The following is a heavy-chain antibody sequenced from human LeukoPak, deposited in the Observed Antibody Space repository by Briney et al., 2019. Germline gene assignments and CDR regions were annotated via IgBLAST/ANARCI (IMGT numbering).Heavy chain of an antibody. CDR2: MSPNSGNT. CDR3: ASDYYGSGSYYMTAY. J-gene: IGHJ4*02. V-gene: IGHV1-8*01. Sequence: ASVKVSCKASGYTFTSYDINWVRQATGQGFEWMGWMSPNSGNTGYAQKFQGRVTMTRNTSISTAYMELSSLRSEDTAVYYCASDYYGSGSYYMTAYWGQGTLVTVSS. D-gene: IGHD3-10*01. CDR1: GYTFTSYD.